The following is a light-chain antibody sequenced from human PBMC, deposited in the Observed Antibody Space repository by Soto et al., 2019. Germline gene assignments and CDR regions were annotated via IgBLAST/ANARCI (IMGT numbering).Light chain of an antibody. CDR3: QQYGSSPPT. CDR1: QSVSSSY. Sequence: IELTQSPGTLSLSTGERATLSCRASQSVSSSYLAWYQQKPGQGPRLLIYGASSRATGTPDRFSGSGSGTDFTLTINRLEPEDFALYYCQQYGSSPPTFGQGTKVDI. V-gene: IGKV3-20*01. J-gene: IGKJ1*01. CDR2: GAS.